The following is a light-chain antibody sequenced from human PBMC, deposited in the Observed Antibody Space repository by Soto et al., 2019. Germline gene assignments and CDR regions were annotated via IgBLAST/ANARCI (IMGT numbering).Light chain of an antibody. CDR3: QSYDSSLSGSV. Sequence: QSALTQPPSVSGALGQRVTISCTGSSSNIGAGYDVHWYQQLPGTAPKLLIHGNSNRPSGVPDRFSGSKSGTSASLAITGLQAEDEADYYCQSYDSSLSGSVFGGGTKLTVL. CDR1: SSNIGAGYD. CDR2: GNS. J-gene: IGLJ2*01. V-gene: IGLV1-40*01.